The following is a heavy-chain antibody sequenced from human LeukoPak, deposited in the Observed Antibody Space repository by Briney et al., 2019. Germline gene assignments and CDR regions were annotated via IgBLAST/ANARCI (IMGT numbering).Heavy chain of an antibody. CDR3: AKNDGYRYGRNYGMDV. V-gene: IGHV3-23*01. D-gene: IGHD5-18*01. J-gene: IGHJ6*02. CDR2: ISGSGGAT. CDR1: GFTFSTND. Sequence: PGGSLRLSCAASGFTFSTNDMSWVRQAPGQGLEWVSGISGSGGATYYAGSVQGRFTMSRDNSKNTLYLQMNSLRADDTAIYYCAKNDGYRYGRNYGMDVWGQGTTVTVSS.